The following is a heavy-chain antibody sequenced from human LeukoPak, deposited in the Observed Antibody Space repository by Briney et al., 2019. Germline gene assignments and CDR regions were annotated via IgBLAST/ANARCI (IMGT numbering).Heavy chain of an antibody. CDR3: ARIGQWLGTYFDY. CDR2: ISSRSSYI. J-gene: IGHJ4*02. D-gene: IGHD6-19*01. Sequence: PGGSLRLSCAASGFTFSSYSMNWVRLPPGKGLEWVSSISSRSSYIYYADSVKGRFTISRDNAKNSLYLQMNSLRAEDTAVYYCARIGQWLGTYFDYWGQGTLVTVSS. V-gene: IGHV3-21*01. CDR1: GFTFSSYS.